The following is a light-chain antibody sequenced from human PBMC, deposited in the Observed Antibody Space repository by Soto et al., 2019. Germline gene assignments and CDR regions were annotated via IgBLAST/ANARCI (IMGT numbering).Light chain of an antibody. V-gene: IGLV2-11*01. CDR2: DVS. CDR3: CSYADNYSYV. Sequence: QSALTQPRSVSGSPGQSVTISCTGTSSDVGAYNYVSWYQQHPGKAPKLMTYDVSKRPSGVPDRFSGSKSGNTASLTISGLQAADEADYYCCSYADNYSYVFGTGTKLTVL. J-gene: IGLJ1*01. CDR1: SSDVGAYNY.